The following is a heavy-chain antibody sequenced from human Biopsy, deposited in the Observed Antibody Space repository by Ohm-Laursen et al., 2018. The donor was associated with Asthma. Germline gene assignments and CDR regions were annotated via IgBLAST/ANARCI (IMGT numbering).Heavy chain of an antibody. CDR1: GYSLTDLS. CDR3: ASDFPKDYVRYNFQF. V-gene: IGHV1-24*01. D-gene: IGHD4-17*01. J-gene: IGHJ4*02. Sequence: ASVKVSCNISGYSLTDLSMHWVRQAPGQGLEWMGGHDHEEGGTVNARRFQGRVTMTEDTSTDTAYMELSSLGPDDTAVYYCASDFPKDYVRYNFQFWGQGTLVTVSS. CDR2: HDHEEGGT.